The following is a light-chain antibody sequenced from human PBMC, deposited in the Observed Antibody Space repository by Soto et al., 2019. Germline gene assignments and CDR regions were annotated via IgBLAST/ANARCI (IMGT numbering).Light chain of an antibody. Sequence: EIVWTQSPGTLSLSPGERATLSCRASQSVSSSYLAWYQQKPGQAPRLLIYGASSKATGIPDRFSGSGSGTDFTLTISSLEPEDFAVYYCQQYGSSQWTSGQGTKVEIK. CDR3: QQYGSSQWT. CDR1: QSVSSSY. CDR2: GAS. V-gene: IGKV3-20*01. J-gene: IGKJ1*01.